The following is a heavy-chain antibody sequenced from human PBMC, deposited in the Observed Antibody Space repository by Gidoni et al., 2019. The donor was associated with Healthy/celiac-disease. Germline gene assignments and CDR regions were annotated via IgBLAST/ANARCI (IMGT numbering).Heavy chain of an antibody. CDR1: GFTFSSYA. D-gene: IGHD2-15*01. CDR2: ISGSGGST. Sequence: VQCEVQLRLSCAASGFTFSSYAMSWVRQAPGKGLEWVSAISGSGGSTYYADSVKGRFTISRDNSKNTLYLQMNSLRAEDTAVYYCAKDDRVVVAAFDYWGQGTLVTVSS. V-gene: IGHV3-23*01. J-gene: IGHJ4*02. CDR3: AKDDRVVVAAFDY.